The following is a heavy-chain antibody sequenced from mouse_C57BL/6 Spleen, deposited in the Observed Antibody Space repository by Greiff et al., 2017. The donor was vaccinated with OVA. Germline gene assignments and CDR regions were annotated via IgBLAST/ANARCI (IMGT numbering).Heavy chain of an antibody. CDR1: GYSFTGYY. CDR2: INPSTGGT. Sequence: VQLKQSGPELVKPGASVKISCKASGYSFTGYYMNWVKQSPEKSLEWIGEINPSTGGTTYNQKFKAKATLTVDKSSSTAYMQLKSLTSEDSAVYYWARILITTVVDYAMDYWGQGTSVTVSS. V-gene: IGHV1-42*01. D-gene: IGHD1-1*01. J-gene: IGHJ4*01. CDR3: ARILITTVVDYAMDY.